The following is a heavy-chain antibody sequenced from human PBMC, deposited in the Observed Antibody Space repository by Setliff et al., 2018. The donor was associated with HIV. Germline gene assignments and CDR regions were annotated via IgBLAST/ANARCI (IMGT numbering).Heavy chain of an antibody. D-gene: IGHD3-10*01. Sequence: GGSLRLSCAASGFTFTTYGFHWVRQAPGKGLEWVAVVWHDGSNKYYTDSVEGRFTISRANSKNTLYLQMNSLRASDTAVYYCAKDREYGSGRTDYYHYHGMDVWGQGTTVTVSS. CDR1: GFTFTTYG. CDR3: AKDREYGSGRTDYYHYHGMDV. V-gene: IGHV3-30*02. J-gene: IGHJ6*02. CDR2: VWHDGSNK.